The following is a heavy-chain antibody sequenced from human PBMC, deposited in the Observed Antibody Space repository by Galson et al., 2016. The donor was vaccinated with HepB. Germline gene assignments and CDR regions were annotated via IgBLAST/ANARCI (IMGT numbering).Heavy chain of an antibody. CDR1: GFRFDYIG. J-gene: IGHJ5*02. V-gene: IGHV3-20*04. CDR2: INWSGDTT. CDR3: ARGGATPGQWLDNWFDP. Sequence: SLRLSCAASGFRFDYIGMGWLRQAPGKGLEWVSGINWSGDTTGYADSVKGRFTIFRDNAKNSLFLQMNSLRAEDTAFYYCARGGATPGQWLDNWFDPWGQGTLVSVSS. D-gene: IGHD6-19*01.